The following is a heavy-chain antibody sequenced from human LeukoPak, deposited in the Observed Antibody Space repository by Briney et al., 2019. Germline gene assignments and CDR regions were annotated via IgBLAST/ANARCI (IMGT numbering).Heavy chain of an antibody. D-gene: IGHD2-2*01. CDR3: TTCAPNRYWFAP. Sequence: SETLSLTCNISEGSISHDYWVWVRQPPGKGLEWIAYIDYSGYTDYNPSVKSRVTMSIDTSKGQFTLHLRSVSAADTAIYYCTTCAPNRYWFAPWGQRIQVTVSS. V-gene: IGHV4-59*08. CDR1: EGSISHDY. CDR2: IDYSGYT. J-gene: IGHJ5*02.